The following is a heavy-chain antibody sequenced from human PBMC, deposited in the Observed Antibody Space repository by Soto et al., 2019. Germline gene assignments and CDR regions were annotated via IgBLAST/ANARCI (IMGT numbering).Heavy chain of an antibody. D-gene: IGHD1-26*01. CDR1: GFTFSNYW. CDR3: VRGGYSGTYPGWFDP. Sequence: GGSLRLSCAASGFTFSNYWMHWVRQAPGKGLVWVSRVKTDGTITDYADSVKGRFTISRDNAKNTVYLQMNSLRVEDTAVYYCVRGGYSGTYPGWFDPWGQGTLVTVSS. V-gene: IGHV3-74*01. J-gene: IGHJ5*02. CDR2: VKTDGTIT.